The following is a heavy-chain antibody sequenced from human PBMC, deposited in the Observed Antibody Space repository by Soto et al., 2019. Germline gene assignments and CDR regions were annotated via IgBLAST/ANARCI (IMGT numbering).Heavy chain of an antibody. CDR3: ARVSSSWYKDYFDY. CDR2: IIPIFGTT. V-gene: IGHV1-69*12. D-gene: IGHD6-13*01. Sequence: QVQLVQSGAEVKKPGSSVKVCCKASGGTFSNYAISWVRQAPGQGLEWMGGIIPIFGTTNYAQRFQGRVTITADESTSTAYMELSSLRSEDTAVYYCARVSSSWYKDYFDYWGQGTLVIVSS. CDR1: GGTFSNYA. J-gene: IGHJ4*02.